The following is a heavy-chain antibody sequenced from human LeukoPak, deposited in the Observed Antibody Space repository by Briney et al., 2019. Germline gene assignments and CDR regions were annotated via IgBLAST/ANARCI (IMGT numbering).Heavy chain of an antibody. Sequence: PGRSLRLSCAASGFTFDDYAMHWVRQAPGKGLEWVSGISWNSGSIGYADSVKGRFTISRDNAKNSLYLQMNSLRAEDTALYYCAKGGYGSGILDYYFDYWGQGTLVTVSS. CDR1: GFTFDDYA. V-gene: IGHV3-9*01. J-gene: IGHJ4*02. D-gene: IGHD3-10*01. CDR3: AKGGYGSGILDYYFDY. CDR2: ISWNSGSI.